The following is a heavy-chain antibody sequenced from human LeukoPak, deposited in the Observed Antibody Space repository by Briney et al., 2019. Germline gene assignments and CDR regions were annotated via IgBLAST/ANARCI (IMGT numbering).Heavy chain of an antibody. Sequence: ASVTVSCKASGYTFTSYGISWVRQAPGQGLEWMGWISAYNGNTNYAQKLQGRVTMTTDTSTSTAYMELRSLRSDDTAVYYCARVRSDYGDYGYFDYWGQGTLVTVSS. D-gene: IGHD4-17*01. CDR3: ARVRSDYGDYGYFDY. J-gene: IGHJ4*02. CDR1: GYTFTSYG. CDR2: ISAYNGNT. V-gene: IGHV1-18*01.